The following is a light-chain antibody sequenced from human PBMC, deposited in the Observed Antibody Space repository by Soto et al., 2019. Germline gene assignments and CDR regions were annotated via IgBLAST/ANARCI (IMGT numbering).Light chain of an antibody. CDR3: QQRSSWHPT. V-gene: IGKV3-11*01. CDR2: DAS. J-gene: IGKJ4*01. Sequence: EIVLTQSPATVSLSPGERATLSCRASQSVSSFLTWYQQTPGQAPRLRIYDASNSATGIPARFSGSGSGTDFTLNISSLEPEDVAIYYCQQRSSWHPTFGGGTKVESK. CDR1: QSVSSF.